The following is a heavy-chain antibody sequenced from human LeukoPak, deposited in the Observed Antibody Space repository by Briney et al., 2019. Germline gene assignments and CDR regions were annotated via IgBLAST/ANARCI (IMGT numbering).Heavy chain of an antibody. V-gene: IGHV3-13*01. CDR3: ARGYCSSTSCYERHDAFDI. CDR1: GFTFSSYD. CDR2: IGTAGDT. Sequence: PGRSLRLSCAASGFTFSSYDMHWVRQATGKGLEWVSAIGTAGDTYYPGSVKGRFTISRENAKNSLYLQMNSLRAGDTAVYYCARGYCSSTSCYERHDAFDIWGQGTMVTVSS. D-gene: IGHD2-2*01. J-gene: IGHJ3*02.